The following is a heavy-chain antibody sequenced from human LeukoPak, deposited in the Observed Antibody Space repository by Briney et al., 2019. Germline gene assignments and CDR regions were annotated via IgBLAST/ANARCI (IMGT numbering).Heavy chain of an antibody. V-gene: IGHV3-48*03. D-gene: IGHD2-21*01. CDR2: ICSSGTPI. CDR1: GFTFSSYE. CDR3: AREKTACGGDCYDS. Sequence: GGSLRLSCAASGFTFSSYEMNWVRQAPGKGLERVSYICSSGTPIHYADSVKGRFTISRDNAKNSLFLQMNSLRAEDTAVYYCAREKTACGGDCYDSWGQGTLVTVSS. J-gene: IGHJ4*02.